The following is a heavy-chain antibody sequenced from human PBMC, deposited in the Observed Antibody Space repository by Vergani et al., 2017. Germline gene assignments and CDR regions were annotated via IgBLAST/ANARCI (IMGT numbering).Heavy chain of an antibody. Sequence: QVQLQESGPGLVKPSQTLSLTCSVSGDSISSGVYDWNRIRQHPGKGLEWIVDIYSTGSTHHNPSLRRRINMSVDTSKNQFSLKLNSVTAADTAMYYCARMGGYDEGDACRIGYFDSWGPGTLVTVSS. CDR2: IYSTGST. D-gene: IGHD3-22*01. CDR1: GDSISSGVYD. CDR3: ARMGGYDEGDACRIGYFDS. V-gene: IGHV4-31*03. J-gene: IGHJ4*02.